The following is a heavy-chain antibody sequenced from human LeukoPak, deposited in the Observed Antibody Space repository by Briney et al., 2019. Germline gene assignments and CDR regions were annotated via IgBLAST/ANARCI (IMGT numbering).Heavy chain of an antibody. CDR2: IYYSGST. CDR3: ARQAYGWSLPDYHYYMDV. D-gene: IGHD6-19*01. Sequence: SETLSLTCTVSGGSISSYYWSWIRQPPGKGLEWIGYIYYSGSTNYNPSLKSRVTISVDTSKNQFSLKLSSVTAADTAVYYCARQAYGWSLPDYHYYMDVWGKGTTVTVSS. CDR1: GGSISSYY. J-gene: IGHJ6*03. V-gene: IGHV4-59*08.